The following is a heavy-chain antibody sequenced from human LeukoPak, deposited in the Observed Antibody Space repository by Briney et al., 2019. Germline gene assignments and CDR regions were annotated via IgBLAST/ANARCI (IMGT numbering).Heavy chain of an antibody. V-gene: IGHV3-23*01. CDR2: ISGGGGST. CDR1: GFTVSSSY. J-gene: IGHJ5*02. CDR3: AKGSGINHYHWIDP. D-gene: IGHD1-14*01. Sequence: GGSLRLSCAASGFTVSSSYMSWVRQAPGKGLEWVSGISGGGGSTYYADSVKGRFTISRDNSKNTLYLQMDSLRAEDTALYYCAKGSGINHYHWIDPWGQGTLVTVSS.